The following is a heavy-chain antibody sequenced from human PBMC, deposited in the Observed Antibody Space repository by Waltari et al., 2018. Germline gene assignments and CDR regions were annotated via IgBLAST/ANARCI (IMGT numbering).Heavy chain of an antibody. V-gene: IGHV4-59*01. CDR2: IYYSGIT. D-gene: IGHD3-22*01. Sequence: QVQLQESGPGLVKPSETLSLTCTVSGGSISSYFWSWIRQPPGKGLEWIGYIYYSGITNYNPSLNSRVTISVDTSKNQFSLKLSSVTAADTAVYYCARGYGYYYDSNFDYWGQGTLVTVSS. J-gene: IGHJ4*02. CDR1: GGSISSYF. CDR3: ARGYGYYYDSNFDY.